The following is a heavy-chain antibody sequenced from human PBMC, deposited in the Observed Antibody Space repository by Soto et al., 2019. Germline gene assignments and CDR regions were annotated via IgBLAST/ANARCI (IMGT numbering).Heavy chain of an antibody. V-gene: IGHV1-3*01. CDR2: INAGNGNT. CDR1: GYTFTSYS. Sequence: ASVKVSCKASGYTFTSYSMHWVRQAPGQRLEWMGWINAGNGNTKYSQKFQGRVTITRDTSASTAYMELSSLRSEVTVVYYCARDHCTNGVCYFDYWGQGTLVTVSS. D-gene: IGHD2-8*01. CDR3: ARDHCTNGVCYFDY. J-gene: IGHJ4*02.